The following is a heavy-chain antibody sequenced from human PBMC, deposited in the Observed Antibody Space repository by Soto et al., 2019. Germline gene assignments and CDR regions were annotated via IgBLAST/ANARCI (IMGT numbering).Heavy chain of an antibody. CDR1: GGTFSSYA. Sequence: SVKVSCKASGGTFSSYAISWVRQAPGQGLEWMGGIIPIFGTANYAQKFQGRVAITADESTSTAYMELSSLRSEDTAVYYCARDFQYCSSTSCYAMEFYYYYYYGTDVWGQGTTVTVSS. V-gene: IGHV1-69*13. D-gene: IGHD2-2*01. CDR3: ARDFQYCSSTSCYAMEFYYYYYYGTDV. J-gene: IGHJ6*01. CDR2: IIPIFGTA.